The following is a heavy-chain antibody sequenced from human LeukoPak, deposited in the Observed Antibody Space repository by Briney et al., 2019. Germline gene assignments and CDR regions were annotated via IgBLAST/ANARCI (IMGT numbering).Heavy chain of an antibody. V-gene: IGHV4-39*01. D-gene: IGHD3-3*01. CDR2: IYYSGST. Sequence: SQTLSLTCAVSGGSISSSSYYWGWIRQPPGKGLEWIGSIYYSGSTYYNPSLKSRVTISVDTSKNQFSLKLSSVTAADTAVYYCARHPFFRFLEGFPLTGSTPGGQETRCTVSS. CDR1: GGSISSSSYY. CDR3: ARHPFFRFLEGFPLTGSTP. J-gene: IGHJ5*02.